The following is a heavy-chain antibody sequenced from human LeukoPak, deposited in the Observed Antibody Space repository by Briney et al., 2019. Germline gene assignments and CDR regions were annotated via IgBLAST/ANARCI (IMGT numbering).Heavy chain of an antibody. CDR3: AKDLSSGWYGGAHDY. CDR2: ISYDGSNK. J-gene: IGHJ4*02. D-gene: IGHD6-19*01. V-gene: IGHV3-30*18. Sequence: PGGSLGLSCAASGFTFSSYGMHWARQAPGKGLEWVAVISYDGSNKYYADSVKGRFTISRDNSKNTLYLQMNSLRAEDTAVYYCAKDLSSGWYGGAHDYWGQGTLVTVSS. CDR1: GFTFSSYG.